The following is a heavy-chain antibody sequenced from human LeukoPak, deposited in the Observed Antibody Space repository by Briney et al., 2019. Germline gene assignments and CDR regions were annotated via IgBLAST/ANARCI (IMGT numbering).Heavy chain of an antibody. V-gene: IGHV5-51*01. Sequence: GESLKISCKGSGYSFISYWIGWVRQMPGKGLEWMGIIYPGDYSPSFQGQVTISADKSISTAYLQWSSLKASDTAMYYCARPYGGNDDAFDIWGQGTMVTVSS. J-gene: IGHJ3*02. CDR1: GYSFISYW. CDR3: ARPYGGNDDAFDI. D-gene: IGHD4-23*01. CDR2: IYPGD.